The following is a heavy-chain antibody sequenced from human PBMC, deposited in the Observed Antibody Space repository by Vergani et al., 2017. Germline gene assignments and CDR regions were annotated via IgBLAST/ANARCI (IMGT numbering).Heavy chain of an antibody. CDR3: AIASLPYSSIQYFQH. Sequence: EVQLVESGGGLVKPGGSLRLSCAASGFTFSSYSMNWVRQAPGKGLEWVSSISSSSSYIYYADSVKGRFTISRDNAKNSLYLQMNSLRAEDTAVYYCAIASLPYSSIQYFQHGGQGTLVTVSS. V-gene: IGHV3-21*01. D-gene: IGHD6-13*01. J-gene: IGHJ1*01. CDR1: GFTFSSYS. CDR2: ISSSSSYI.